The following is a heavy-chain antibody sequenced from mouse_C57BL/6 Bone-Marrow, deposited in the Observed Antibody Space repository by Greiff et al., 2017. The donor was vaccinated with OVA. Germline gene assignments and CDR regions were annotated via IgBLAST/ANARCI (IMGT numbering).Heavy chain of an antibody. V-gene: IGHV2-2*01. CDR3: ARTGFAY. J-gene: IGHJ3*01. CDR2: IWSGGST. CDR1: GFSLTSYG. Sequence: QVQLQQSGPGLVQPSQSLSITCTVSGFSLTSYGVHWVRQSPGKGLEWLGVIWSGGSTDYNAAFISRLSISKDNSKSHVFFKMNSLQADDTAIYYCARTGFAYWGQGTLVTVSA.